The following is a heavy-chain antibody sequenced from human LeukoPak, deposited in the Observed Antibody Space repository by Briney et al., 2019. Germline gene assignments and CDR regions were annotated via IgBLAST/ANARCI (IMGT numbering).Heavy chain of an antibody. CDR3: TRRGPPATNWFDP. Sequence: ASVKVSCKTSGYTFTSHGINWVRQAPGQGLEWMGWISTYNGDTNSAQKFQGRVTLTTDTSTSTAYMELRSLRYDDTAVYYCTRRGPPATNWFDPWGRGTLVTVSS. CDR2: ISTYNGDT. J-gene: IGHJ5*02. D-gene: IGHD3-10*01. CDR1: GYTFTSHG. V-gene: IGHV1-18*01.